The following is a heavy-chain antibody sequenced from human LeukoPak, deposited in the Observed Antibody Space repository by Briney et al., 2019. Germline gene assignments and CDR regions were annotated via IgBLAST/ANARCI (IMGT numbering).Heavy chain of an antibody. J-gene: IGHJ6*02. Sequence: ASVKVSCKASGYTFTSYDINWVRQATGQGLEWMGWMNPNSGNTGYAQKFQGRVTMTRNTSISTAYMELSSLRSEDTAVYYCARGDGSGSYYKDYYYSMDVWGQGTTVTVSS. V-gene: IGHV1-8*01. CDR2: MNPNSGNT. D-gene: IGHD3-10*01. CDR3: ARGDGSGSYYKDYYYSMDV. CDR1: GYTFTSYD.